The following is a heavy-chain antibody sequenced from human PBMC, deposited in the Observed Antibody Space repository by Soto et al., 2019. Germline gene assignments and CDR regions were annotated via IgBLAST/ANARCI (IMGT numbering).Heavy chain of an antibody. CDR3: AREVQVHTPAFVY. V-gene: IGHV1-69*19. CDR2: ISPMFGAA. Sequence: QVQLVQSGAEMKKPGSSVTVSCQSSGGTFNTYAMNWVRQDPGQGPEWMGDISPMFGAADYAPKFQGRVTITADESTCTSYMQLSSLTSDDTALYFCAREVQVHTPAFVYWGQGTLVTVSS. D-gene: IGHD2-15*01. J-gene: IGHJ4*02. CDR1: GGTFNTYA.